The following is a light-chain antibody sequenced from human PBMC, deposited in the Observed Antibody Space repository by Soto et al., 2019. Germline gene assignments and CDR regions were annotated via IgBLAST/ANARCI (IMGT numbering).Light chain of an antibody. CDR2: DAS. CDR3: QQYNSYSRT. J-gene: IGKJ1*01. V-gene: IGKV1-5*01. CDR1: QSISSW. Sequence: DVQMTQSPATLSASVGDRVTITCRASQSISSWLAWYQQKPCKAPNLLIYDASSLESGVPSRFSGSGSGTEFTLTISSLQPDDFATYYCQQYNSYSRTFGQGTKVDIK.